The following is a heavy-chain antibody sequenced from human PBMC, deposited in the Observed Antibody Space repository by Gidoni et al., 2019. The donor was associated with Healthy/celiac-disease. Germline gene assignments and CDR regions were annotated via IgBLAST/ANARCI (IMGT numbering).Heavy chain of an antibody. Sequence: EVQLVESGGGLVQPGGSLRLPCSALGVTFRTYTMTWGRQAPGKGLEWVSYISSSSSTIYYADSVKGRFTISRDNAKNSLYLQMNSLRAEDTAVYYCARDATRYYDFWSGYSYYFDYWGQGTLVTVSS. V-gene: IGHV3-48*01. CDR3: ARDATRYYDFWSGYSYYFDY. J-gene: IGHJ4*02. D-gene: IGHD3-3*01. CDR1: GVTFRTYT. CDR2: ISSSSSTI.